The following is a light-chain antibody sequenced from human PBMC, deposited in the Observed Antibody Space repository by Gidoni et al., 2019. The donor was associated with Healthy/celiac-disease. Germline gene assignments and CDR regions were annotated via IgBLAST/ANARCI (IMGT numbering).Light chain of an antibody. CDR2: GAS. Sequence: EIVMPQSPAPLSVSPGERATLSCRACQRVSSNLAWYQQKPGQAPRLLIHGASSRATGIPARFSGSGSAAEFTLTISRLQSEGFAVYYCQQYNNWPRTFGQGTKLEIK. CDR3: QQYNNWPRT. J-gene: IGKJ2*01. V-gene: IGKV3-15*01. CDR1: QRVSSN.